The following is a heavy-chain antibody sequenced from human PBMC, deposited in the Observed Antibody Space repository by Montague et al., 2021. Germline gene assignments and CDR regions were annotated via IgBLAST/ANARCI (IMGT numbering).Heavy chain of an antibody. D-gene: IGHD3-10*01. CDR2: MVYGDST. Sequence: SETLSLTCTVSSDSIFHANGRWVRQPPWKRLEWLGSMVYGDSTGNNISLKSRVAMSIDTSTYQFSLKLRFVTAADTAVYYCAKQDYFVSGTYYKGFDPWGQGILVTVSS. CDR1: SDSIFHAN. V-gene: IGHV4-59*04. CDR3: AKQDYFVSGTYYKGFDP. J-gene: IGHJ5*02.